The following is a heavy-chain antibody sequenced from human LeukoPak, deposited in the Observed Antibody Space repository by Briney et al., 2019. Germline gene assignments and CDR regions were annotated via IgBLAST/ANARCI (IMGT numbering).Heavy chain of an antibody. CDR1: GYSFTTYW. D-gene: IGHD2-2*01. J-gene: IGHJ4*02. V-gene: IGHV5-51*01. CDR3: ARREYCSDTTCSACLDY. CDR2: IYPGDSDT. Sequence: GESLKISCKGSGYSFTTYWIGWVRQMPGKSLEWMGIIYPGDSDTRYSPSFQGHVTISVDKSINTAYLQWSSLKASDTAMYYCARREYCSDTTCSACLDYWGQGTMVTVSS.